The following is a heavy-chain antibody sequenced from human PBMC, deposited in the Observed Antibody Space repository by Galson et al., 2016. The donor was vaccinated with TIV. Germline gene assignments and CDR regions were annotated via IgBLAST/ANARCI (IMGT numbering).Heavy chain of an antibody. CDR2: ISHDEHLK. J-gene: IGHJ6*02. D-gene: IGHD3-16*01. CDR1: GFTLSSHA. CDR3: VRGGARGYYYYGLDV. Sequence: SLRLSCAATGFTLSSHAMHWVRQAPGKGLEWTAIISHDEHLKYYGDSEKGRFTVSRDLSLNTLYLQIDSLRPEDTARYFCVRGGARGYYYYGLDVWGQGTTVTVSS. V-gene: IGHV3-30*04.